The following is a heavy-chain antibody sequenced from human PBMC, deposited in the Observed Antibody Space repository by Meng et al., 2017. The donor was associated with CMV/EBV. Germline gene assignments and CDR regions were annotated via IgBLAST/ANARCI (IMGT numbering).Heavy chain of an antibody. CDR2: INPNSGGT. J-gene: IGHJ5*02. Sequence: ASVKVSCKASGYTFTGYYMHWVRQAPGQALEWMGWINPNSGGTNYAQKFQGRVTMTRDTSISTAYMELSRLRSDDTAVYYCARDRSSSDSYNWFDPWGQGTLVTVSS. CDR1: GYTFTGYY. V-gene: IGHV1-2*02. D-gene: IGHD6-6*01. CDR3: ARDRSSSDSYNWFDP.